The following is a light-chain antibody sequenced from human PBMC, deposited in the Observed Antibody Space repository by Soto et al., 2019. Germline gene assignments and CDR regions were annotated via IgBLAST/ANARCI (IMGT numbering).Light chain of an antibody. Sequence: IQLTQSPSFLSASVGDRVTITCRASLGIRDYLAWYQQKPGRVPRLLIYSASTLHSGVPSRFSGSGSGTEFTLTISSLQPEDFASYYCQQLDRYPFTFGGGTKVEI. V-gene: IGKV1-9*01. CDR1: LGIRDY. J-gene: IGKJ4*01. CDR3: QQLDRYPFT. CDR2: SAS.